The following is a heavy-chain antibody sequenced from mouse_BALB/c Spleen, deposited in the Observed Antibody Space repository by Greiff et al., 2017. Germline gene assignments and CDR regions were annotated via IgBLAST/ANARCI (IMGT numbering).Heavy chain of an antibody. J-gene: IGHJ4*01. Sequence: EVQLQQSGAELVKPGASVKLSCTASGFNIKDTYMHWVKQRPEQGLEWIGRIDPANGKTKYDPKFQGKATITADTSSNTAYLQLSSLTSEDTAVYYCAGGYGSSPYAMDYWGQGTSVTVSA. D-gene: IGHD1-1*01. V-gene: IGHV14-3*02. CDR3: AGGYGSSPYAMDY. CDR2: IDPANGKT. CDR1: GFNIKDTY.